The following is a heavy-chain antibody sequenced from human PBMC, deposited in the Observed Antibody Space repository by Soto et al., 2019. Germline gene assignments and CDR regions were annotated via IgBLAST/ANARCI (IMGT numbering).Heavy chain of an antibody. J-gene: IGHJ5*01. D-gene: IGHD5-12*01. V-gene: IGHV4-61*01. CDR1: GDSVTSGNYY. CDR3: AMITVDIYIIYWFDP. Sequence: ETLSLTCPVSGDSVTSGNYYWSWIRQPPGKGLEWIGHIYYSGSTNYSPSLKSRVTISLDTSNNQFSLKVTSVTAADTAVYYCAMITVDIYIIYWFDPWGQGTLVTVSS. CDR2: IYYSGST.